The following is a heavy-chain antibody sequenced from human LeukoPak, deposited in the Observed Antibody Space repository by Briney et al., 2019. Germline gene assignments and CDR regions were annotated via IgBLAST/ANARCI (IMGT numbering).Heavy chain of an antibody. CDR1: GYTFISYY. Sequence: GASVKASCKASGYTFISYYMHWVRQAPGQGLEWMGIINPSSGSTSYAQKFQGRVTMTRDTSTSTVYTELSSLRSEDTAVYYCARCLRGGDFVAQDAFDIWGQGTMVTVSS. V-gene: IGHV1-46*01. J-gene: IGHJ3*02. CDR2: INPSSGST. D-gene: IGHD2-21*02. CDR3: ARCLRGGDFVAQDAFDI.